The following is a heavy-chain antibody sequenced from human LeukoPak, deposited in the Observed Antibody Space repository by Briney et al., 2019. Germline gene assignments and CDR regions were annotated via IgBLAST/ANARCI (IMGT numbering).Heavy chain of an antibody. CDR2: INWNGGST. CDR3: AREGQDIVVVVAATTEYYFDY. Sequence: PGGSLRLSCAASGFTFDDYGMSWVRQAPGKGLEWVSGINWNGGSTGYADSVKGRFTISRDNAKNSLYLQMNSLRAEDTALYYCAREGQDIVVVVAATTEYYFDYWGQGTLVTVSS. V-gene: IGHV3-20*04. CDR1: GFTFDDYG. D-gene: IGHD2-15*01. J-gene: IGHJ4*02.